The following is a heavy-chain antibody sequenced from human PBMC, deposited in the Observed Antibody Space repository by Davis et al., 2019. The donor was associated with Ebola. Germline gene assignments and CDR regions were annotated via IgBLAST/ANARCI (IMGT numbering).Heavy chain of an antibody. V-gene: IGHV1-3*01. CDR3: VKSRWDSGNYYFDY. CDR2: INAGNGKT. Sequence: AASVKVSCKASGFTFTGYAMHWVRRAPGQSLEWMGWINAGNGKTKYSEKFQGRVTITRDTSTSTAYMDLSSLRSEDTGVYYCVKSRWDSGNYYFDYWGQGTQVTVSS. D-gene: IGHD4-23*01. J-gene: IGHJ4*02. CDR1: GFTFTGYA.